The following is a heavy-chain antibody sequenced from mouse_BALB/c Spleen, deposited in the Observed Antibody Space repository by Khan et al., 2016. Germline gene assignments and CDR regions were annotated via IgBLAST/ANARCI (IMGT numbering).Heavy chain of an antibody. CDR2: IYPGNGDT. CDR1: GYTFTTYW. J-gene: IGHJ2*02. Sequence: QVQLQQSGAELARLGASVKLSCKASGYTFTTYWMQWVKQRPGQGLEWIGAIYPGNGDTRNTQKFKGKATLTADKSSSTAYMQLSSLASADSAVYYCARGNSYSDYDYWGQGTSLTVSS. D-gene: IGHD2-4*01. V-gene: IGHV1-87*01. CDR3: ARGNSYSDYDY.